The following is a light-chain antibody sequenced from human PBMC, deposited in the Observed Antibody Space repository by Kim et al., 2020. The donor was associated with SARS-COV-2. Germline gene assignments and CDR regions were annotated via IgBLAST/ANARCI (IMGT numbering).Light chain of an antibody. CDR2: YDS. CDR3: QVWDRSSDHRV. Sequence: SYELTQPPSVSVAPGKTARITCGGNNIGSKSVHWYQQKPGQASVLVIYYDSDRPPGIPERFSGSNSGNTATLTISRVEAGDEADYYCQVWDRSSDHRVFGGGTQLTVL. CDR1: NIGSKS. V-gene: IGLV3-21*04. J-gene: IGLJ3*02.